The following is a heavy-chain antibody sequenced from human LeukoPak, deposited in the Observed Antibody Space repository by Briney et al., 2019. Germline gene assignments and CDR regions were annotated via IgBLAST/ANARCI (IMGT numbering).Heavy chain of an antibody. CDR2: ISGSGGSA. D-gene: IGHD6-13*01. CDR3: AKSYDSSSWSYFDY. CDR1: GFTFSSYA. V-gene: IGHV3-23*01. Sequence: GGPLRLSCAASGFTFSSYAMSWVRQAPGKGLEWVSGISGSGGSAYYADPVKGRFTISRDNSKNTLYLQMNSLRAEDTAVYYCAKSYDSSSWSYFDYWGQGTLVTVSS. J-gene: IGHJ4*02.